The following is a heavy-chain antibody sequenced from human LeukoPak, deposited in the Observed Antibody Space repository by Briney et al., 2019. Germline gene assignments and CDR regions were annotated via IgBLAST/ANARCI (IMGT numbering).Heavy chain of an antibody. CDR1: EGTFSSYA. J-gene: IGHJ4*02. Sequence: GSSVKVSCKASEGTFSSYAISWVRQAPGQGLEWMGRIIPIFGIANYAQKFQGRVTITADKSTSTAYMEPSSLRSEDTAVYYCARDSFNEGIAAAGNDYWGQGTLVTVSS. CDR2: IIPIFGIA. V-gene: IGHV1-69*04. D-gene: IGHD6-13*01. CDR3: ARDSFNEGIAAAGNDY.